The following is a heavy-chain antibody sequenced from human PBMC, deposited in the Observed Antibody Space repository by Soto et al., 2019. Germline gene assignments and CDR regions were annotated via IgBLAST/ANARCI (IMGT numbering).Heavy chain of an antibody. CDR2: IIPIFGTA. D-gene: IGHD5-12*01. Sequence: QVQLVQSGAEVKKPGSSVKVSCKASGGTFSSYAISWVRQAPGQGLEWRGGIIPIFGTANYAQKFQGRVTITVDKYTSTTYMELRSLRSEDTAMYYCATISGSDIEGYYFDYWGQGTLVTVSS. CDR1: GGTFSSYA. CDR3: ATISGSDIEGYYFDY. V-gene: IGHV1-69*06. J-gene: IGHJ4*02.